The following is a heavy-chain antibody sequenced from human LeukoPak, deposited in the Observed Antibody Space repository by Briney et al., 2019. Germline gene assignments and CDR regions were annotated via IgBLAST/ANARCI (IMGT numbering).Heavy chain of an antibody. CDR2: INPNSGGT. V-gene: IGHV1-2*02. CDR3: ARDRKYYDFWSGHYMDV. D-gene: IGHD3-3*01. J-gene: IGHJ6*03. CDR1: GYTFTGYY. Sequence: ASVKVSCKASGYTFTGYYMHWVRQAPGQGLEWMGWINPNSGGTNYGQKFQGRVTMTRDTSISTAYMELSRLRSDDTAVYYCARDRKYYDFWSGHYMDVWGKGTTVTVSS.